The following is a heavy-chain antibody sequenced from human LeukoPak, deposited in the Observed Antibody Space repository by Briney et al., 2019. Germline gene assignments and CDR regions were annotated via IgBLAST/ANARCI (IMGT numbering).Heavy chain of an antibody. CDR2: IYYRGST. J-gene: IGHJ3*02. CDR3: ARDRVGPITMIVGDAFDI. V-gene: IGHV4-39*07. Sequence: SETLSLTCTVSGGSISSSSYYWGWIRQPPGKGLEWIGSIYYRGSTYYNPSLKSRVTISVDTSKNQFSLKLSSVTAADTAVYYCARDRVGPITMIVGDAFDIWGQGTMVTVSS. CDR1: GGSISSSSYY. D-gene: IGHD3-22*01.